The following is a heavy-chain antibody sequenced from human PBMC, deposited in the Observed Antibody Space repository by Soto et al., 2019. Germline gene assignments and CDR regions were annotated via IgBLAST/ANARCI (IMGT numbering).Heavy chain of an antibody. CDR1: GDSFSGYF. V-gene: IGHV4-34*01. CDR2: ITEGGTT. Sequence: SETLSLTCAVHGDSFSGYFWTWIRQLPGKGLEWIAEITEGGTTNYSPSLKSRVSIAVDSSKRQFSLTLSSVTAADTAMYYCARGDDAMLSQNFDYWSQGSLVTVSS. D-gene: IGHD1-1*01. J-gene: IGHJ4*02. CDR3: ARGDDAMLSQNFDY.